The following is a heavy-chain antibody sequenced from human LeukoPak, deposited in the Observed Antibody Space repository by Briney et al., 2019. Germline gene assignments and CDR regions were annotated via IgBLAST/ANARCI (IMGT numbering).Heavy chain of an antibody. CDR1: GFTFSTYI. CDR2: INWNGGST. J-gene: IGHJ4*02. V-gene: IGHV3-20*04. CDR3: ARDHQQLVPPTKNYFDY. D-gene: IGHD6-13*01. Sequence: GGSLRLSCAASGFTFSTYIMNWVRQTPGKGLEWVSGINWNGGSTGYADSVKGRFTISRDNAKNSLYLQMNSLRAEDTALYYCARDHQQLVPPTKNYFDYWGQGTLVTVSS.